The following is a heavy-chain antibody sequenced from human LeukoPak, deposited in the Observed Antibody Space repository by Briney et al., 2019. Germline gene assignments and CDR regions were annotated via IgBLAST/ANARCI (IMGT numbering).Heavy chain of an antibody. CDR2: INEVGSVK. D-gene: IGHD6-19*01. V-gene: IGHV3-7*04. CDR3: ARVGKNGWDFDH. CDR1: GFTFSAYW. Sequence: GGSLRLSCAASGFTFSAYWMTWVRQAPGKGLEGVANINEVGSVKFYVDSVKGRFTISRDNTKISLYLQMYSLRAEDTAVYYCARVGKNGWDFDHWGQGTLVTVSS. J-gene: IGHJ4*02.